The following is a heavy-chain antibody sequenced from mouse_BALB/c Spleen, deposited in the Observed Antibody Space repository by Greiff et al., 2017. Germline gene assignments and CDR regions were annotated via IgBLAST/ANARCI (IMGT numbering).Heavy chain of an antibody. Sequence: EVQLQQSGAELVRPGALVKLSCKASGFNIKDYYMHWVKQRPEQGLEWIGWIDPENGNTIYDPKFQGKASITADTSSNTAYLQLSSLTSEDTAVYYCARPYFDDWGQGTTLTVSS. J-gene: IGHJ2*01. CDR1: GFNIKDYY. CDR2: IDPENGNT. V-gene: IGHV14-1*02. CDR3: ARPYFDD.